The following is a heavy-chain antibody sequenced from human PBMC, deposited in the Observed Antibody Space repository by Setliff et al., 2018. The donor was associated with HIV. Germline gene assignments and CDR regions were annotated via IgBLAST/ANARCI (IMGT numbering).Heavy chain of an antibody. CDR3: ARGSAPNIVVAASLDI. V-gene: IGHV1-18*01. CDR1: GYNFITFG. D-gene: IGHD6-19*01. Sequence: ASVKVSCKASGYNFITFGINWVRQAPGRGLEWMGRISTYSGKTDYAEKFQGRLTMTMDTSTRTVFMELRSLTLDDTSVYYCARGSAPNIVVAASLDIWGQGTLVTVSS. CDR2: ISTYSGKT. J-gene: IGHJ4*01.